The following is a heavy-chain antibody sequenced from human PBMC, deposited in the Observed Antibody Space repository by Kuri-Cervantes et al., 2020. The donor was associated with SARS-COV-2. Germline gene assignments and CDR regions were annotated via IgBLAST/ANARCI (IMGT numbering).Heavy chain of an antibody. J-gene: IGHJ4*02. CDR3: ARGRCSATNCYLRPYFDY. Sequence: GSLRLSCAVYGGSFSGYYWSWIRQPPGKGLEWIGYFYDSDTTYYNPSLEGRASISADTSRNQFSLKFNSVTATDTAVYFCARGRCSATNCYLRPYFDYWGQGALVTVSS. CDR1: GGSFSGYY. CDR2: FYDSDTT. V-gene: IGHV4-34*01. D-gene: IGHD2-2*01.